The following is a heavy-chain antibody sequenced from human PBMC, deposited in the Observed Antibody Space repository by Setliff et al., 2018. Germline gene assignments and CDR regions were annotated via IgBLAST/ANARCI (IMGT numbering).Heavy chain of an antibody. D-gene: IGHD3-3*01. CDR2: IHYSWTT. J-gene: IGHJ6*03. V-gene: IGHV4-39*01. CDR3: ARMSGFLYMDV. CDR1: GDSISSGSHY. Sequence: SDTLSLTCTVSGDSISSGSHYWGWIRQPPGKGLEWIGRIHYSWTTYSNVSLASRLTISVDTAKNQCSLKLTSVTAEDTAVYYCARMSGFLYMDVWGKGTTVTVSS.